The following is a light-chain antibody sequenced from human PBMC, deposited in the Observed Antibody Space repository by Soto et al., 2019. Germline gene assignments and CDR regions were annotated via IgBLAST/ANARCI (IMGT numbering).Light chain of an antibody. CDR2: RND. CDR3: AAWDDSLSGVL. J-gene: IGLJ2*01. CDR1: SPNIGSNY. Sequence: QSVLTQPPSASGAPGQRVTISCSGSSPNIGSNYVYWYQQLPGTAPKLLIYRNDQRRSGVPDRFSGSKSGTSVSLAISGLRSEDEANYYCAAWDDSLSGVLFGGGTK. V-gene: IGLV1-47*01.